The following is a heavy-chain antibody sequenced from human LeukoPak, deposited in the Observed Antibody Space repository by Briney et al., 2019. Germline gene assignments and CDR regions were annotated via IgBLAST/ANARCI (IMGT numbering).Heavy chain of an antibody. Sequence: SETLSLTCAVYGGSFSGYYWSWIRQPPGKGLEWIGEINHSGSTNYNPSLKSRVTISVDTSKNQFSLKLSSVTAADTAVYYCARTWYSSSWYGFDYWGQETLVTVSS. V-gene: IGHV4-34*01. CDR3: ARTWYSSSWYGFDY. D-gene: IGHD6-13*01. J-gene: IGHJ4*02. CDR2: INHSGST. CDR1: GGSFSGYY.